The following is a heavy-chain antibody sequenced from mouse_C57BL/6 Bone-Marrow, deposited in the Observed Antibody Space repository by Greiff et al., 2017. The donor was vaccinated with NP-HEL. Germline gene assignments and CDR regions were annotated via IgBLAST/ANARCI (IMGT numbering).Heavy chain of an antibody. CDR1: GYEFSNYW. J-gene: IGHJ3*01. CDR2: IYPGDGDT. Sequence: QVQLQQSGAELVKPGASVKISCKASGYEFSNYWMNWVKQRPGKGLEWIGQIYPGDGDTNYNGKLKDKATLTADKSSSTAYMQLSRLTAEDSAVYFCARGAYWGQVTLVTVSA. CDR3: ARGAY. V-gene: IGHV1-80*01.